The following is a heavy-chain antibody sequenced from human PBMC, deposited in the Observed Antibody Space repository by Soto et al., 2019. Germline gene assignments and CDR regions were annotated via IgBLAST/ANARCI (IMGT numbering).Heavy chain of an antibody. CDR3: AREGQVGSTILFQD. CDR2: NSAYNGNT. Sequence: ASVKVSCKASGYTFTTYGISWVRQVPGQGLEWMGWNSAYNGNTNYAQKLQDRVTMTRDTSTSTAYMELRSLRSDDTAVYYCAREGQVGSTILFQDWGQGTLVTVSS. J-gene: IGHJ1*01. CDR1: GYTFTTYG. V-gene: IGHV1-18*01. D-gene: IGHD1-26*01.